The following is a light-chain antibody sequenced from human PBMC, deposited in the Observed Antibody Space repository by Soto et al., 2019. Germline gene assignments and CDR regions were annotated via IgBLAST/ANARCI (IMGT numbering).Light chain of an antibody. CDR3: QQYMRYS. CDR1: QSISTW. Sequence: DIQMTQSPSTLSGSVGDRVTITCRASQSISTWLAWYQQKPGTAPKLLIYHASTLESGVPSRFSGSGSGTEFTLTISSLQPDDFATYYCQQYMRYSFGQGTKVDI. CDR2: HAS. J-gene: IGKJ1*01. V-gene: IGKV1-5*01.